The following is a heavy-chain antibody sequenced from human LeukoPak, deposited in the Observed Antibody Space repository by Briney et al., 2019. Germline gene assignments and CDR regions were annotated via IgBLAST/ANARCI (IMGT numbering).Heavy chain of an antibody. V-gene: IGHV4-34*01. J-gene: IGHJ4*02. CDR3: ARGSGSSGPSYYFDY. CDR2: INHSGST. D-gene: IGHD3-22*01. CDR1: GGSFSGYY. Sequence: PSETLSLTCAVYGGSFSGYYWSWIRQPPGKGLEWIGEINHSGSTNYNPSLKSRVTISVDTSKNQFSLKLSSVTAADTAVYYCARGSGSSGPSYYFDYWGQGTLVTVSS.